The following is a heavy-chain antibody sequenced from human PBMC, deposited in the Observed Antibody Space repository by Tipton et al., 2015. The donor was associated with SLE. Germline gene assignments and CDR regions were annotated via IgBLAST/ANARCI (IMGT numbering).Heavy chain of an antibody. J-gene: IGHJ3*02. Sequence: SLRLSCAASGFTFSSYGMHWVRQAPGKGLEWVAFIRYDGSNKYYADSVKGRFTISRDNSKNTLYLQMNSLRAEDTAVYYCAKDPLYDFWSGYPIWGQGTMVTVSS. CDR1: GFTFSSYG. D-gene: IGHD3-3*01. CDR2: IRYDGSNK. CDR3: AKDPLYDFWSGYPI. V-gene: IGHV3-30*02.